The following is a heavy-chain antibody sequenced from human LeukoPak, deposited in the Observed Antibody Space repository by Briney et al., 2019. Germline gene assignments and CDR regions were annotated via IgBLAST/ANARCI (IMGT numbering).Heavy chain of an antibody. V-gene: IGHV6-1*01. CDR3: ARADTSAFDY. Sequence: SQTLSLTFAISGDRVSSNSASWNWIRQSPSRGLEWLGKTYYRSKWYNDFAVSVKSRITINPDTSKNQFSLQLNSVTPEDTAVYYCARADTSAFDYWGQGILVTVSS. CDR2: TYYRSKWYN. CDR1: GDRVSSNSAS. J-gene: IGHJ4*02. D-gene: IGHD3-16*01.